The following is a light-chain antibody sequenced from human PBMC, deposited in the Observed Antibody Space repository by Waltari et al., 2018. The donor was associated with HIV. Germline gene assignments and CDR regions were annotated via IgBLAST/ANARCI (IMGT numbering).Light chain of an antibody. V-gene: IGLV2-11*01. CDR3: CSYAGSYNYV. J-gene: IGLJ1*01. CDR1: SSDVGGYKY. Sequence: QSALTQPRSVSGSPGQSVTISCTGTSSDVGGYKYVPWYQQHPGKAPKLMIYDGSKRPSGVPDRFSGSKSGNTASLTISGLQAEDEADYYCCSYAGSYNYVFGTGTKVTVL. CDR2: DGS.